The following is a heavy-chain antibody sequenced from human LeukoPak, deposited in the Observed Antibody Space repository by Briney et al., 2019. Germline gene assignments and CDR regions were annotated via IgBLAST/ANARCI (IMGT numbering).Heavy chain of an antibody. J-gene: IGHJ3*02. Sequence: GGSLRLSCAASGFTFSSYSMNWVRQAPGKGLEWVSYISSSSSTIYYADSVKGRFTISRDNAKNSLYLQMNSLRAEDTAVYYCARRIAAAGTGAFDIWGQGTMVTVSS. V-gene: IGHV3-48*01. D-gene: IGHD6-13*01. CDR1: GFTFSSYS. CDR3: ARRIAAAGTGAFDI. CDR2: ISSSSSTI.